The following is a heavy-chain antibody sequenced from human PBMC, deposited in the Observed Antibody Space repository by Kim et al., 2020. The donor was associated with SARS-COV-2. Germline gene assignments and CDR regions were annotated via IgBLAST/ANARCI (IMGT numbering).Heavy chain of an antibody. J-gene: IGHJ6*03. Sequence: ASVKVSCKASGYTFTGYYMHWVRQAPGQGLEWMGRINPNSGGTNYAQKFQGRVTMTRDTSISTAYMELSRLRSDDTAEYYCARGRGARPMYYYYMDVWGKGTTVTVSS. CDR3: ARGRGARPMYYYYMDV. V-gene: IGHV1-2*06. CDR1: GYTFTGYY. CDR2: INPNSGGT. D-gene: IGHD6-6*01.